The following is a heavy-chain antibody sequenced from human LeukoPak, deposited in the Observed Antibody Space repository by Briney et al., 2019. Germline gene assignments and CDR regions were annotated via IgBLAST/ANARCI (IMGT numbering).Heavy chain of an antibody. J-gene: IGHJ4*02. D-gene: IGHD3-9*01. Sequence: GGSLRLSCAASGFTFSSYGMHWVRQAPGKGLEWVAVIWYDGSNKYYADSVKGRFTISRDNSKNTLYLQMNSLRAEDTAVYYCARDETYYDILTGYHNGYYFDYWGQGTLVTVSS. CDR2: IWYDGSNK. CDR3: ARDETYYDILTGYHNGYYFDY. V-gene: IGHV3-33*01. CDR1: GFTFSSYG.